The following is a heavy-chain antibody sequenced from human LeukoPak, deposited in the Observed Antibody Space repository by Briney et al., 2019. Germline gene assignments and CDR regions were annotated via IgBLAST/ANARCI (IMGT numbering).Heavy chain of an antibody. Sequence: PSETLSLTCTVSGASISGSGYYWGWIRQPAGKGLEWIGRIYTSGSTNYNPSLKSRVTMSVDTSKNQFSLKLSSVTAADTAVYYCARGYSGYENYYYYMDVWGKGTTVTISS. J-gene: IGHJ6*03. CDR2: IYTSGST. D-gene: IGHD5-12*01. CDR3: ARGYSGYENYYYYMDV. CDR1: GASISGSGYY. V-gene: IGHV4-61*02.